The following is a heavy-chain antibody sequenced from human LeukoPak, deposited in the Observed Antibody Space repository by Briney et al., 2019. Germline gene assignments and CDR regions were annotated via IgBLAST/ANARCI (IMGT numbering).Heavy chain of an antibody. D-gene: IGHD5-18*01. V-gene: IGHV3-53*01. J-gene: IGHJ4*02. CDR2: IYSGGST. CDR3: ARDRGSYGFHFFDY. Sequence: GGSLRLSCAASGFTVSSNYMSRVRQAPGKGLEWVSVIYSGGSTYYADSVKGRFTISRDNSKNTLYLQMNSLRAEDTAVYYCARDRGSYGFHFFDYWGQGTLVTVSS. CDR1: GFTVSSNY.